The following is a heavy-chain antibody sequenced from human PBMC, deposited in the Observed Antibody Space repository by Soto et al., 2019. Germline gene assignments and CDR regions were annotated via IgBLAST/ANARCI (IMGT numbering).Heavy chain of an antibody. CDR2: LYPGDSYA. J-gene: IGHJ5*02. CDR1: GYNFGSYW. V-gene: IGHV5-51*01. CDR3: ARRAYNYTADLQDSFDP. D-gene: IGHD5-18*01. Sequence: GESLKISCKGSGYNFGSYWIAWVRQMPGKGLEWMGILYPGDSYARYSPSFQGQVTFSADKSISTAYLQWSSLKASDTAMYYCARRAYNYTADLQDSFDPWGQGTLVTVSS.